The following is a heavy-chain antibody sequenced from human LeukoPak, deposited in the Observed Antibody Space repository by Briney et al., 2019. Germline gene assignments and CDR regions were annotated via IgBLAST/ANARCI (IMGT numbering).Heavy chain of an antibody. D-gene: IGHD2-2*02. CDR1: GYTFTSYD. J-gene: IGHJ5*02. V-gene: IGHV1-8*01. CDR3: ARGSYLIVVPAAILHNWFDP. CDR2: MNPNSGNT. Sequence: ASVKVSWKASGYTFTSYDINWVRQATGQGLEWMGWMNPNSGNTGYAQKFQGRVTMTRNTSISTAYMELSSLRSEDTAVYYCARGSYLIVVPAAILHNWFDPWGQGTLVTVSS.